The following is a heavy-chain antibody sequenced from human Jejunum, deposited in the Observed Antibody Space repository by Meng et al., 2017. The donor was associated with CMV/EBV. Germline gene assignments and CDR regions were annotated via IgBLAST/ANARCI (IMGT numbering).Heavy chain of an antibody. CDR2: IKPDGTEE. CDR1: GFTFSNSW. J-gene: IGHJ6*02. V-gene: IGHV3-7*01. D-gene: IGHD6-19*01. Sequence: SGFTFSNSWMTWVRQAPGKGLEWVASIKPDGTEEFYVDSVKGRFTISRDAAENSLYLQMTSLRAEDTAVYYCTRDRDVAVPMDVWGQGTKVTVSS. CDR3: TRDRDVAVPMDV.